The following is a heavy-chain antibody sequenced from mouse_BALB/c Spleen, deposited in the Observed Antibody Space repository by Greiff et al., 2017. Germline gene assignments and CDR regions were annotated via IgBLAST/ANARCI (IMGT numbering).Heavy chain of an antibody. CDR3: ARGKYGNYGGAMDY. Sequence: VKLQESGPGLVQPSQSLSITCTVSGFSLTSYGVHWVRQSPGKGLEWLGVIWSGGSTDYNAAFISRLSISKDNSKSQVFFKMNSLQANDTAIYYCARGKYGNYGGAMDYWGQGTSVTVSS. J-gene: IGHJ4*01. V-gene: IGHV2-2*02. CDR1: GFSLTSYG. D-gene: IGHD2-10*02. CDR2: IWSGGST.